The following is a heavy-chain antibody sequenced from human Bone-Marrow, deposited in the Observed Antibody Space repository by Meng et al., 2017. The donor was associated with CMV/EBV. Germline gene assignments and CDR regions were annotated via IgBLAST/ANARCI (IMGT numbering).Heavy chain of an antibody. V-gene: IGHV3-30*02. J-gene: IGHJ4*02. D-gene: IGHD3-3*01. Sequence: GESLKISCAASGFTFSSYGMHWVRQAPGKGLEWVAFIRYDGSNKYYADSVKGRFTISRDNSKNTLYLQMNSLRAEDTAVYYCAKVFERFLEWSESYYFDYWGQGTLVTFSS. CDR3: AKVFERFLEWSESYYFDY. CDR2: IRYDGSNK. CDR1: GFTFSSYG.